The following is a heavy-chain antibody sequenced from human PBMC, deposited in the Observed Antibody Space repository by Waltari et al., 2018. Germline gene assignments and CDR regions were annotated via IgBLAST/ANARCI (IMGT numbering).Heavy chain of an antibody. V-gene: IGHV4-59*01. J-gene: IGHJ4*02. CDR3: ARDSPYSRFDY. CDR2: IYYSGST. CDR1: GGSISSYY. Sequence: QVQLQESGPGLVKPSETLSLTCTVSGGSISSYYWSWIRPPPGKGLEWIGYIYYSGSTNYNPSLKSRVTISVDTSKNQFSLKLSSVTAADTAVYYCARDSPYSRFDYWGQGTLVTVSS. D-gene: IGHD6-13*01.